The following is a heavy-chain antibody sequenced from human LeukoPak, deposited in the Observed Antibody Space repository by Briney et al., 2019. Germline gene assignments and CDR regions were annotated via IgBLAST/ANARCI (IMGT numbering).Heavy chain of an antibody. V-gene: IGHV1-69*13. CDR2: TIPIFGTA. Sequence: SVKVSCKASGGTFSSDAISWVRQAPGQWLEWMGGTIPIFGTANYAQKFQGRVTITADESTSTAYMELSSLRSEDTAVYYCACRSRYDFWSGYYRYYFDYWGQGTLVTVSS. D-gene: IGHD3-3*01. CDR3: ACRSRYDFWSGYYRYYFDY. CDR1: GGTFSSDA. J-gene: IGHJ4*02.